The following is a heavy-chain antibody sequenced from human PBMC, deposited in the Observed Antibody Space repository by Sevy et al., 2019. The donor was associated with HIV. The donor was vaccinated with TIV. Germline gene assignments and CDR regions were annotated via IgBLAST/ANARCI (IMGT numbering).Heavy chain of an antibody. Sequence: ASVKVSCKASGGTFSSYAISWVRQAPGQGLEWMGGIIPIFGTANYAQKFQGRVTITADESTSTAYMELSSLRYEDTAVYYCARAGDYSKHYYYYYMDVWDKGTTVTVSS. CDR3: ARAGDYSKHYYYYYMDV. CDR2: IIPIFGTA. J-gene: IGHJ6*03. D-gene: IGHD4-4*01. V-gene: IGHV1-69*13. CDR1: GGTFSSYA.